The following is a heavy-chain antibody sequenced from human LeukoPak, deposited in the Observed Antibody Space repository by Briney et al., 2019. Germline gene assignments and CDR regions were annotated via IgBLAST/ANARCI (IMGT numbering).Heavy chain of an antibody. CDR2: IYTSGRT. Sequence: SETLSLTCTVSGGPITSYYWSWIRQPAGKGLEWIGRIYTSGRTNYNPSLKSRVTMSVDTSKNQLSLKLSSVTAADTAVYYCARGIDYYGSGNDYWGQGTLVTVSS. CDR1: GGPITSYY. V-gene: IGHV4-4*07. D-gene: IGHD3-10*01. J-gene: IGHJ4*02. CDR3: ARGIDYYGSGNDY.